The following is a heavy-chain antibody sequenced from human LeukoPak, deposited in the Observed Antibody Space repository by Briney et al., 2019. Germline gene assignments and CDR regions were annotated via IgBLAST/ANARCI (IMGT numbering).Heavy chain of an antibody. CDR1: GGSISSYY. D-gene: IGHD5-24*01. J-gene: IGHJ4*02. Sequence: SETLSLTCTVSGGSISSYYWSWIRQPPGKGLEWIGYIYYSGSTNYNPSLKSRVTISVDTSKNQFSLKLSSVTAADTAVYYCARRRASSGAPFDYWGQGTLVTVSS. V-gene: IGHV4-59*08. CDR2: IYYSGST. CDR3: ARRRASSGAPFDY.